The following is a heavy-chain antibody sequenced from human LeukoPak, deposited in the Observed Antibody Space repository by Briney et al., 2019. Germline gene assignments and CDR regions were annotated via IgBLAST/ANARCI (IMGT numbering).Heavy chain of an antibody. Sequence: GGSLRLSCAASGFTFSSYSMHWVRQAPGKGLEWVSSISSSSGYIYDADSVKGRFTISRDNAKNSLYLQMNSLRAEDTAVYYCARDPGSAVVVPAALDYSDYWGQGTLVTVSS. V-gene: IGHV3-21*01. CDR1: GFTFSSYS. CDR2: ISSSSGYI. J-gene: IGHJ4*02. D-gene: IGHD2-2*01. CDR3: ARDPGSAVVVPAALDYSDY.